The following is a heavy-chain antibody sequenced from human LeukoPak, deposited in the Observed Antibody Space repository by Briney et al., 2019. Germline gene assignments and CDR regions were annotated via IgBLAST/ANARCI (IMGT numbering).Heavy chain of an antibody. J-gene: IGHJ5*02. CDR3: ARAPPQYYYDSSGYTS. CDR1: GGSISSYY. D-gene: IGHD3-22*01. V-gene: IGHV4-59*01. CDR2: IYYSGST. Sequence: SETLSLTCTVSGGSISSYYWSWIRQPPGKGLEWIGCIYYSGSTNYNPSLKSRVTISVDTSKNQFSLKLSSVTAADTAVYYCARAPPQYYYDSSGYTSWGQGTLVTVSS.